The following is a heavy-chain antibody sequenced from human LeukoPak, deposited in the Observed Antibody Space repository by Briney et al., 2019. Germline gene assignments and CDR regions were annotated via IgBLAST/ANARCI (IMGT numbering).Heavy chain of an antibody. D-gene: IGHD2-21*01. V-gene: IGHV1-2*02. Sequence: ASVKVSCKTSGYTFTDYYMHWVRQAPGQGLEWMGWINPNSGGTSSAQKFQGRVTMTSDTSITAVYMEVNWLTSDDTAIYYCARADRLHGGPYLIGPWGQGTLVTVSS. J-gene: IGHJ5*02. CDR3: ARADRLHGGPYLIGP. CDR2: INPNSGGT. CDR1: GYTFTDYY.